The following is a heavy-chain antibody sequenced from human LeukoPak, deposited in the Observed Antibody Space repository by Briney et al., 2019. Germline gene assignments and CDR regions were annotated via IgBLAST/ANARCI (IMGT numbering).Heavy chain of an antibody. D-gene: IGHD6-13*01. V-gene: IGHV1-2*02. Sequence: VSVKVSCKASGYTFTGFYMHWVRQAPGQGLEWMGWINPHSADTGYAQKFLGRVTMTRDMSISTIYMELTRLRSDDTALYYCARWDGYSSSPDYWGQGTLVTVSS. CDR2: INPHSADT. J-gene: IGHJ4*02. CDR1: GYTFTGFY. CDR3: ARWDGYSSSPDY.